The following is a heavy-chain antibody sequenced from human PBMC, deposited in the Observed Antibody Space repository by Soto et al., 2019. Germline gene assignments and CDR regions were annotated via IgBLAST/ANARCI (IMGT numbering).Heavy chain of an antibody. V-gene: IGHV1-18*01. Sequence: ASVKVSCKASGDTFTSYGISWVRQAPGQGLEWMGWINAYNGNTNYAKKLQGRVTMTTETSASTAYMELRRLRSEDTAVYYCARYLGSYYSRYYFAYWGQGTLVTVSS. J-gene: IGHJ4*02. CDR3: ARYLGSYYSRYYFAY. CDR2: INAYNGNT. CDR1: GDTFTSYG. D-gene: IGHD3-10*01.